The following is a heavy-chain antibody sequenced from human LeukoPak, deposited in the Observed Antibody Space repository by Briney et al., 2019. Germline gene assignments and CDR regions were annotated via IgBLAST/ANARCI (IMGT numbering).Heavy chain of an antibody. CDR3: ARLRLLPASIAFSWFDP. D-gene: IGHD2-2*01. CDR2: IYPDDSDT. J-gene: IGHJ5*02. Sequence: GESLKISCEASGYNFTNYWIVWVRQMPGKGLEWMGIIYPDDSDTRYSPSFQGHVTISADKSITTAFLQWSSLKASDTAMYYCARLRLLPASIAFSWFDPWGQGTPVTVSS. CDR1: GYNFTNYW. V-gene: IGHV5-51*01.